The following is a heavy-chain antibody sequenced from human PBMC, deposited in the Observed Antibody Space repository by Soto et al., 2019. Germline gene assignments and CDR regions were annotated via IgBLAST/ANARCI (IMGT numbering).Heavy chain of an antibody. V-gene: IGHV1-69*02. Sequence: ASVKVSCKASGGTFSSYTISWVRQAPGQGLEWMGRIIPILGIANYAQKFQGRVTITADKSTSTAYMELSSLRSEDTAVYYCARGFSSGWPFGYWGQGTPVTVSS. D-gene: IGHD6-19*01. J-gene: IGHJ4*02. CDR2: IIPILGIA. CDR3: ARGFSSGWPFGY. CDR1: GGTFSSYT.